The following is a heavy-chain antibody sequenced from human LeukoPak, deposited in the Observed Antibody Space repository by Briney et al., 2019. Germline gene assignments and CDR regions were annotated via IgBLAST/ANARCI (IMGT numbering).Heavy chain of an antibody. J-gene: IGHJ4*02. CDR2: INPNSGGT. D-gene: IGHD6-13*01. CDR1: GYTFTGYY. CDR3: ARGEQLVSVGGDY. V-gene: IGHV1-2*02. Sequence: ASVKVSCKASGYTFTGYYMHWVRQAPGQGLEWMEWINPNSGGTNYAQKFQGRVTMTRDTSISTAYMELSRLRSDDTAVYDCARGEQLVSVGGDYWGQGTLVTVSS.